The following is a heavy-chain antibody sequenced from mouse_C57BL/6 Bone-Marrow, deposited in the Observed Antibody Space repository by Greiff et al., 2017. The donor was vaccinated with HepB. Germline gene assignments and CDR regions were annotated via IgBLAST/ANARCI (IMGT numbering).Heavy chain of an antibody. CDR2: IDPSDSYI. CDR1: GYTFTSYW. V-gene: IGHV1-50*01. CDR3: ARQAYYYDYEGPFSY. Sequence: QVQLQQSGAEFVKPGASVKLSCKASGYTFTSYWMQWVKQRPGQGLEWIGEIDPSDSYINYNQKFKGKATLTADKSSSTAYMELRSLTSEDSAVYFCARQAYYYDYEGPFSYWGQGTLVTVSA. J-gene: IGHJ3*01. D-gene: IGHD2-4*01.